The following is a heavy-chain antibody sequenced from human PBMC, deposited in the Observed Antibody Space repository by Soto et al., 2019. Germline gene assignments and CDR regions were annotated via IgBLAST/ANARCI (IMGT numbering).Heavy chain of an antibody. CDR2: IYYSGST. Sequence: PSETLSLTCTVSGGSVSSGSYYWSWIRQPPGKGLEWIGYIYYSGSTNYNPSLKSRVTISVDTSKNQFSLKLSSVTAADTAVYYCARELMVRGVIGWAEGYGMDVWGQGTTVTVSS. CDR1: GGSVSSGSYY. CDR3: ARELMVRGVIGWAEGYGMDV. J-gene: IGHJ6*02. D-gene: IGHD3-10*01. V-gene: IGHV4-61*01.